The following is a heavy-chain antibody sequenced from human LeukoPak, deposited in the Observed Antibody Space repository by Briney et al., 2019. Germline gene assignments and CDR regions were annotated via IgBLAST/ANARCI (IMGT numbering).Heavy chain of an antibody. Sequence: SETLSLTCTVSGGSISSDYWSWIRQPPGKGLEWIGNIYYSGSTNYNPSLKSQVTISVDTSKNQFSVKLSSVTAADTAVYYCARDSTFYGMDVWGQGTTVTVSS. V-gene: IGHV4-59*01. J-gene: IGHJ6*02. CDR1: GGSISSDY. CDR2: IYYSGST. D-gene: IGHD2/OR15-2a*01. CDR3: ARDSTFYGMDV.